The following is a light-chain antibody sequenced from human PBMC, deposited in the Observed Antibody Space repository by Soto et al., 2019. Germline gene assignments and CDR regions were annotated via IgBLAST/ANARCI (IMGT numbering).Light chain of an antibody. CDR1: SSDIGAYNY. CDR2: EVS. CDR3: TSYTSSSVWV. Sequence: QSALTQPASVSGSPGQSITISCTGTSSDIGAYNYVSWYQQHPGKAPKIMIYEVSYRPSGVSNRFSGSKSGNTASLTISGLQAEDEADYYCTSYTSSSVWVFGGGTKLTVL. V-gene: IGLV2-14*01. J-gene: IGLJ3*02.